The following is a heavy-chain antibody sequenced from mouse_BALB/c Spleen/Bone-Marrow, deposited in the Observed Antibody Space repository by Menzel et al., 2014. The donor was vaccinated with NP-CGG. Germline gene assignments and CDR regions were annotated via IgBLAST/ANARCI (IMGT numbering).Heavy chain of an antibody. D-gene: IGHD2-2*01. Sequence: EVKLVESGTVLARPGASVKMSCKASGYTLTSYWMHWVKQRPGQGLEWIGAIYPGNSDTSYNQKFKGKAKLTAVTSTSTAYMELSSLTNEDSAVYYCTHGYDYYAMDYWGQGTSVTVSP. J-gene: IGHJ4*01. CDR2: IYPGNSDT. CDR3: THGYDYYAMDY. V-gene: IGHV1-5*01. CDR1: GYTLTSYW.